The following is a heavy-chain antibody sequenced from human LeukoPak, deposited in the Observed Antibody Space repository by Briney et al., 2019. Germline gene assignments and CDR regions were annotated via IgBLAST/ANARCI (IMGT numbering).Heavy chain of an antibody. CDR2: INHSGST. CDR3: ARGPGITIVGVVRGGPFGY. V-gene: IGHV4-34*01. Sequence: TSETLSLTCAVYGGSFSGYYWSWLRQPQGKGREGSGEINHSGSTNYNQSLKSRVTISVDTSKSPFSLKLSSVTAADTAVYYCARGPGITIVGVVRGGPFGYWGQGTLVTVSS. J-gene: IGHJ4*02. CDR1: GGSFSGYY. D-gene: IGHD3-3*01.